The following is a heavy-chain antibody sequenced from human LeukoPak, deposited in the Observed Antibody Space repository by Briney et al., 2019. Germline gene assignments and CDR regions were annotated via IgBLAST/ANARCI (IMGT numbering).Heavy chain of an antibody. CDR1: GYTFTAYY. J-gene: IGHJ4*02. CDR2: KNPNSGGT. V-gene: IGHV1-2*02. Sequence: GASVKVSSKPSGYTFTAYYMHGGRQAPGQGLEYRVGKNPNSGGTNYAQKFQGRVTMTRDTSISTAYMEVSRLRSNDTAVYYCARASISAAGPALIDYWGQGTLVTVSS. D-gene: IGHD6-19*01. CDR3: ARASISAAGPALIDY.